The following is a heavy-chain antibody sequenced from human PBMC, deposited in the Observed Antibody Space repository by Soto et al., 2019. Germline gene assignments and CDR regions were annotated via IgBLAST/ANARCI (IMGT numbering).Heavy chain of an antibody. V-gene: IGHV4-4*02. J-gene: IGHJ5*02. Sequence: PSETLSLTCAVSGDSISSTFWWTWVRQPPGKGLEWIGEVYHSGSTRYNPSLKSRVTISVDKPNNQFSLKLSSMTGADTAVYYIATRPPQFVVPFLPFPSWGQETPVPASS. CDR1: GDSISSTFW. CDR3: ATRPPQFVVPFLPFPS. D-gene: IGHD2-21*01. CDR2: VYHSGST.